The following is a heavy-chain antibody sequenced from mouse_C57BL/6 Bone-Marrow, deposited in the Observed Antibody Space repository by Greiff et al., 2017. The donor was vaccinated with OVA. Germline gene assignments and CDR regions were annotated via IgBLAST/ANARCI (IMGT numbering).Heavy chain of an antibody. CDR1: GYTFTSYW. Sequence: QVQLQQPGAELVMPGASVKLSCKASGYTFTSYWMHWVKQRPGQGLEWIGEIDPSDSYTNYNQKFKGKSTLTVDKSSSTAYMQLSSLTSEDSAVYYGARSTVVPFYAMDYWGQGTSVTVSS. J-gene: IGHJ4*01. CDR2: IDPSDSYT. CDR3: ARSTVVPFYAMDY. D-gene: IGHD1-1*01. V-gene: IGHV1-69*01.